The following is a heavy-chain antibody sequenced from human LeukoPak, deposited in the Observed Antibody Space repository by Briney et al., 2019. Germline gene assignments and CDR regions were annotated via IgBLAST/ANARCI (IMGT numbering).Heavy chain of an antibody. CDR3: ARGAYDYDAFDI. J-gene: IGHJ3*02. D-gene: IGHD4-11*01. CDR1: GYSIAGYY. CDR2: LNPNYRDT. Sequence: ASVKVSCKNPGYSIAGYYIHWVRQAPGQGLEWMGRLNPNYRDTNFAQRFRGRVTMTRDTTITTAFMELNNLRSDDTAIYYCARGAYDYDAFDIWGQGTMVTVSS. V-gene: IGHV1-2*06.